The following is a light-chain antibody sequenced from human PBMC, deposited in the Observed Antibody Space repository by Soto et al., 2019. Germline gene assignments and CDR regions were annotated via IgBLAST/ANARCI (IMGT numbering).Light chain of an antibody. CDR3: QQYGSSPFT. Sequence: EIVLTQSPGTLSLSPGERATLSCRASQSFSSSYLAWYQQKPVQAPRLLIYGASSRATGIPDRFSGSGSGTDFTLTISRLEPEDFAVYYCQQYGSSPFTFGPGTKVEIK. V-gene: IGKV3-20*01. J-gene: IGKJ3*01. CDR2: GAS. CDR1: QSFSSSY.